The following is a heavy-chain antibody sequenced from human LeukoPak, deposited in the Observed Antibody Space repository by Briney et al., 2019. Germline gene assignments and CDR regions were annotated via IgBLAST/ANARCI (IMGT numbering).Heavy chain of an antibody. D-gene: IGHD1-26*01. CDR2: ISAYNGNT. V-gene: IGHV1-18*01. CDR3: ARVSRRGELSPN. J-gene: IGHJ4*02. CDR1: GYTFTSCG. Sequence: GASVKVSCKASGYTFTSCGISWVRRAPGQGLEWMGWISAYNGNTNYTQKLQGRVTMTTDTSTSTAYMELRSLRSDDTAVYYCARVSRRGELSPNWGQGTLVTVSS.